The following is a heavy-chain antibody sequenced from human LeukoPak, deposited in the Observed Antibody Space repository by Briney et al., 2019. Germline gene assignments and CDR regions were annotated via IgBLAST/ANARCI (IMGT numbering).Heavy chain of an antibody. CDR2: SQNSGCT. V-gene: IGHV4-61*08. D-gene: IGHD3-10*01. J-gene: IGHJ4*02. Sequence: PSETLSLTCTVSGGSVNSGACYWSWVRQPPGKGLEWIGYSQNSGCTNCNPSLKSRVTISVDTSKNQFSLKLSSVTAADTAVYYCARDYSGSLDYWGQGTLVTVSS. CDR1: GGSVNSGACY. CDR3: ARDYSGSLDY.